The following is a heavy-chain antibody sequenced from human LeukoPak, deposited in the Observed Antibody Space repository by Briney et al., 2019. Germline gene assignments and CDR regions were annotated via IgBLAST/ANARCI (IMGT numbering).Heavy chain of an antibody. J-gene: IGHJ4*02. V-gene: IGHV1-18*01. Sequence: ASVKVSCETSGYTFTSYGISWVRQAPGQGLEWMGWISAYNGNTNYAQKFQGRVTVTTETSTSTAYMELRSLRFDDTAVYYCARLNFGSEDYWGQGTLVTVSS. D-gene: IGHD3-10*01. CDR2: ISAYNGNT. CDR1: GYTFTSYG. CDR3: ARLNFGSEDY.